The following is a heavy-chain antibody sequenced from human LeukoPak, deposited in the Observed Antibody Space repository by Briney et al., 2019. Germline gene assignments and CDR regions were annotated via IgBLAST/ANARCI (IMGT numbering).Heavy chain of an antibody. J-gene: IGHJ4*02. V-gene: IGHV4-34*01. Sequence: SDTLSLTCAVYGGAFSGYYWSWIRQPPGKGLGGIGGINHSGSTKYNPSLKRRVARSVGTSKNQFSLKRSSVTAADTALYYWAGDVVAAAGTWDYWGQGTLVTVSS. D-gene: IGHD6-13*01. CDR2: INHSGST. CDR3: AGDVVAAAGTWDY. CDR1: GGAFSGYY.